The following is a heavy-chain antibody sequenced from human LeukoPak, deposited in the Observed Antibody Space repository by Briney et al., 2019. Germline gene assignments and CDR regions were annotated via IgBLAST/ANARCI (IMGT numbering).Heavy chain of an antibody. CDR3: ARERYSSGWYPDY. V-gene: IGHV3-53*01. CDR1: GFTVSSNY. D-gene: IGHD6-19*01. CDR2: IYSGGST. J-gene: IGHJ4*02. Sequence: GGSLRLSCAASGFTVSSNYMSWVRQAPGKGLEWVSVIYSGGSTYYADSVKGRFTISRDNSKNTLYLQMNSLRAEDTAVYYCARERYSSGWYPDYRGQGTLVTVSS.